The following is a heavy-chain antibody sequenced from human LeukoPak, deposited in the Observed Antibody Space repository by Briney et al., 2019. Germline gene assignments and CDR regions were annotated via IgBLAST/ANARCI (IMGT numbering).Heavy chain of an antibody. Sequence: GGSLRLSCAASGFTFSSYAMHWVRQAPGKGLEWVSFIQYDGTNKFYADSVKGRFTIYRDKSKNTLYLQMASLRLEDTAVYFCAKENDFWSGPEGWGQGTLVIVSS. CDR3: AKENDFWSGPEG. CDR1: GFTFSSYA. V-gene: IGHV3-30*04. J-gene: IGHJ4*02. CDR2: IQYDGTNK. D-gene: IGHD3-3*01.